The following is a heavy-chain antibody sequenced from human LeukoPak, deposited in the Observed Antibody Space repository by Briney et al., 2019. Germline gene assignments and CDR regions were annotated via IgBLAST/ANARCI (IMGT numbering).Heavy chain of an antibody. Sequence: SGGPLRLSCAASGFTFSDYYTSWIPKAPGKALRGVSYISSSGSTIYYADPVKGRFTISRDNAKNSLYLQMNSLRAEDTAVYYCARVRDENWFDPWGQGTLVTVSS. J-gene: IGHJ5*02. CDR2: ISSSGSTI. CDR3: ARVRDENWFDP. CDR1: GFTFSDYY. V-gene: IGHV3-11*04.